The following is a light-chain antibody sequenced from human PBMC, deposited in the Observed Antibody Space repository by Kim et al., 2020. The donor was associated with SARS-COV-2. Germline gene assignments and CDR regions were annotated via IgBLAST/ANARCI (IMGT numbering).Light chain of an antibody. CDR1: SSDIGAYNY. CDR3: SSYTTTNTVV. CDR2: GVN. Sequence: QSITISCTGTSSDIGAYNYVSWFQQHPGKAPKVMIYGVNNRPSGISSRFSGSKSGNTASLTISGLQTDDEADYYCSSYTTTNTVVFGGGTKVTVL. V-gene: IGLV2-14*03. J-gene: IGLJ2*01.